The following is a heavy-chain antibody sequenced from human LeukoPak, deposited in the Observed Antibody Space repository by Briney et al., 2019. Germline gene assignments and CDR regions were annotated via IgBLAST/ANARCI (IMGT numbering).Heavy chain of an antibody. J-gene: IGHJ6*02. CDR2: IYPGDSDT. Sequence: GESLQISCQGSGYSFTSYWIGWVRQMPGKGLEWMGIIYPGDSDTRYSPSFQGQVTISADKSISTAYLQWSSLKASDTAMYYCAKCVGGYYYYYGMDVWGQGTTVTVSS. D-gene: IGHD3-16*01. CDR3: AKCVGGYYYYYGMDV. CDR1: GYSFTSYW. V-gene: IGHV5-51*01.